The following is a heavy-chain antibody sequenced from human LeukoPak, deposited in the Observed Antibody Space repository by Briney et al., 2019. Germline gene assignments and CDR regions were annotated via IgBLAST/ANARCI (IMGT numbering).Heavy chain of an antibody. D-gene: IGHD6-6*01. CDR2: IIPIFGTA. CDR3: ARAFSASSSTIDY. J-gene: IGHJ4*02. Sequence: VASVKVSCKASGGTFSSYAISWVRQAPGQGLEWMGGIIPIFGTANYAQKFQGRVTITADESTSTAYMELSSLRSEDSTVYFCARAFSASSSTIDYWGQGTLVIVSP. CDR1: GGTFSSYA. V-gene: IGHV1-69*13.